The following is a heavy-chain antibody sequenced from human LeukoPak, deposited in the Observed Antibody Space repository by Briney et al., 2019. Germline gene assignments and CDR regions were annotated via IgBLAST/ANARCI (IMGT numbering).Heavy chain of an antibody. CDR2: IYYSGST. J-gene: IGHJ6*03. CDR3: ARAPIVATPYYYYYMDV. V-gene: IGHV4-30-4*08. D-gene: IGHD5-12*01. Sequence: PSQTLSLTCTVSGGSISSGDYYWSWIRQPPGKGLEWIGYIYYSGSTHYNPSLKSRVTISVDTSKNQFSLKLSSVTAADTAVYYCARAPIVATPYYYYYMDVWGKGTTVTVSS. CDR1: GGSISSGDYY.